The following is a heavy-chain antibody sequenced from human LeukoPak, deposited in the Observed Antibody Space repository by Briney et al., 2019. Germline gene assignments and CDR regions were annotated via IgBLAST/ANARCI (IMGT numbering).Heavy chain of an antibody. Sequence: ESLKISCKGSGYSFTSYWIGWVRQMPGKGLEWMGIIYPGDSDTRYSPSFQGQVTISADKSISTAYLQWSSLKASDTAMYYCARHGSAFVDTAMVFAFDIWGQGTMVTVSS. CDR1: GYSFTSYW. J-gene: IGHJ3*02. CDR2: IYPGDSDT. CDR3: ARHGSAFVDTAMVFAFDI. D-gene: IGHD5-18*01. V-gene: IGHV5-51*01.